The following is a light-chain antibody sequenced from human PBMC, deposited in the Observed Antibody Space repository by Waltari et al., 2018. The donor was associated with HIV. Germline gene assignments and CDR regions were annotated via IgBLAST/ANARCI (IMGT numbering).Light chain of an antibody. V-gene: IGKV3-11*01. CDR1: QSVSSY. CDR3: QQRRNWPPGAT. J-gene: IGKJ4*01. CDR2: GAS. Sequence: EIVLTQSPATLSLSPGERATLSCRASQSVSSYLAWYQQKPGQAPKLPIYGASNRATGIPARFRGSGSGTDFTLTISSLEPEDFAVYYCQQRRNWPPGATFGGGTKVEIK.